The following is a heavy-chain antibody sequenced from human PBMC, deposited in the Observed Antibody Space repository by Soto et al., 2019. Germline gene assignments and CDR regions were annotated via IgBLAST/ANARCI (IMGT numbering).Heavy chain of an antibody. D-gene: IGHD2-15*01. CDR1: GYTFTSYG. CDR3: ARVLLGDIVVVVAATDFDY. J-gene: IGHJ4*02. Sequence: QVQLVQSGAEVKKPGASVKVSCKASGYTFTSYGISWVRQAPGQGLEWMGWISAYNGNTNYAQKLQGRVTMTTDTSASTAYMELSSLRSDDTAVYYCARVLLGDIVVVVAATDFDYWGQGTLVTVSS. CDR2: ISAYNGNT. V-gene: IGHV1-18*01.